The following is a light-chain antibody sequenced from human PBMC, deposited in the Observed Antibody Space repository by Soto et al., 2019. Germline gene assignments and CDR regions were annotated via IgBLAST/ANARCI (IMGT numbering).Light chain of an antibody. Sequence: EIVLTQSPATLSLSPGERATLSCRASQGVSSYLAWYQQKPGQAPRLLIYNASNRATGLPARFSGSGSGTEFPRTSSSLERDGFAVYYFHQRSNWPSALGHGTKVEIK. CDR2: NAS. CDR1: QGVSSY. V-gene: IGKV3-11*01. J-gene: IGKJ1*01. CDR3: HQRSNWPSA.